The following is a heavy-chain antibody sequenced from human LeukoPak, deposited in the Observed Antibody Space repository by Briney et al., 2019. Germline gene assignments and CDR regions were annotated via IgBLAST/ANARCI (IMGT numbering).Heavy chain of an antibody. CDR2: INPSGGST. CDR1: GYTFTSYY. V-gene: IGHV1-46*01. Sequence: GASVKVSCKASGYTFTSYYMHWVRQAPGQGLEWMGIINPSGGSTSYAQKFQGRVTMTRDTPTSTVYMELSSLRSEDTAVYYCARGSLRLGELSYPWFDYWGQGTLVTVSS. J-gene: IGHJ4*02. CDR3: ARGSLRLGELSYPWFDY. D-gene: IGHD3-16*02.